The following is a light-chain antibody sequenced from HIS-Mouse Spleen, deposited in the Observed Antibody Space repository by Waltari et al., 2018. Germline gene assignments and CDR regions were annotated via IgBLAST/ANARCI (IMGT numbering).Light chain of an antibody. V-gene: IGLV1-44*01. CDR2: SNH. Sequence: QSVLTQPPSASGTPGQRVTISCSGSSSNSGSNTVTWYQQPPGTAPKLLIYSNHRRPSGVPDRFSGAKSGPSASLAISGLQSEDEADYYCAAWDDSLNGVVFGGGTKLTVL. CDR1: SSNSGSNT. CDR3: AAWDDSLNGVV. J-gene: IGLJ2*01.